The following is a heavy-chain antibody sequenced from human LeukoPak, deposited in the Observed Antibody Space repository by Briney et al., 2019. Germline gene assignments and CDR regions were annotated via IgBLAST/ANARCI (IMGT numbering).Heavy chain of an antibody. CDR1: GYTFTIYY. J-gene: IGHJ6*03. CDR2: INPNSGGT. CDR3: ARAVEMATINYYYYYMDV. Sequence: ASVKVSCKASGYTFTIYYIHWVRQAPGQGLEWMGWINPNSGGTNYAQKFQGRVTMTRDTSISTAYMELSRLRSDDTAVYYCARAVEMATINYYYYYMDVWGEGTTVTISS. D-gene: IGHD5-24*01. V-gene: IGHV1-2*02.